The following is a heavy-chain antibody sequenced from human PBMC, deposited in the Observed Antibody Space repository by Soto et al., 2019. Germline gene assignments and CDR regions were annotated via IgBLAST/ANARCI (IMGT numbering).Heavy chain of an antibody. CDR3: ASSADAADEDQFLQ. CDR1: GFRVSSSW. V-gene: IGHV3-7*01. D-gene: IGHD2-2*01. CDR2: IKQDGSEK. J-gene: IGHJ1*01. Sequence: EVQLVESGGGFVQPGGSLRLSCAGSGFRVSSSWMSWVRQAPGKGLEWVANIKQDGSEKYYVDSAKGRFTISRDNAKTAQYLQMMKLRVEDRVVYYCASSADAADEDQFLQCGQGNLVTVSS.